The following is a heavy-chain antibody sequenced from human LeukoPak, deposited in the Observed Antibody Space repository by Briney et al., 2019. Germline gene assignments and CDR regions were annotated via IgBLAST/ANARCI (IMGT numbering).Heavy chain of an antibody. Sequence: PGGSLRLSCAASGFTVSSNYMSWVRQAPGKGLEWVSVIYSGGSTYYADSVKGRFTISRHNSKNTLYLQMNSLRAEDTAVYYCAKGALGYSYGYSDYWGQGTLVTVSS. J-gene: IGHJ4*02. V-gene: IGHV3-53*04. CDR3: AKGALGYSYGYSDY. CDR1: GFTVSSNY. CDR2: IYSGGST. D-gene: IGHD5-18*01.